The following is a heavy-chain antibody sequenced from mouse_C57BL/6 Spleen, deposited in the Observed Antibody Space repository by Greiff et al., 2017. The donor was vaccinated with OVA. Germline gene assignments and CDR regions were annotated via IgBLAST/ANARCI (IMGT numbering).Heavy chain of an antibody. CDR2: INPGSGGT. CDR1: GYAFTNYL. CDR3: ARSYCNDAWFAY. D-gene: IGHD2-12*01. V-gene: IGHV1-54*01. J-gene: IGHJ3*01. Sequence: VQLQQSGAELVRPGTSVKVSCKASGYAFTNYLIEWVKQRPGQGLEWIGVINPGSGGTNYNEKFKGKATLTADKSSSTAYMQLRRLTSEDSAVYVSARSYCNDAWFAYWGQGTLVTVSA.